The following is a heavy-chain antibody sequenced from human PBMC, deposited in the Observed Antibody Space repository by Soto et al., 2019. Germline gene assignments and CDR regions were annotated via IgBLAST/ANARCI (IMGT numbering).Heavy chain of an antibody. Sequence: QVQLVQSGAEVKKPGSSVKVSCKASGGTFSSYAISWVRHAPGQGLEWMGEIIPIFGTANYAQKFQGRVTITADESTSIAYMELNSLRSEDTAVYYCARDRGPSSGYYPYWFDPWGQGTLVTVSA. V-gene: IGHV1-69*12. D-gene: IGHD3-22*01. CDR2: IIPIFGTA. CDR1: GGTFSSYA. J-gene: IGHJ5*02. CDR3: ARDRGPSSGYYPYWFDP.